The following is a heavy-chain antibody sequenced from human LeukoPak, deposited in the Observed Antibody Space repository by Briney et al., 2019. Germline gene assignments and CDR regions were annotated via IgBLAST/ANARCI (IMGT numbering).Heavy chain of an antibody. CDR1: GYTITGYY. V-gene: IGHV1-2*02. J-gene: IGHJ6*02. CDR2: INPNNGGT. Sequence: ASVKVSCKAFGYTITGYYIHWVRQAPGQGLEWMGWINPNNGGTNSAQKFQGRVTMTRDTSISTAYMELSRLRSDDTAVYYCVRAYYYHMDAWGPGATVTVSS. CDR3: VRAYYYHMDA.